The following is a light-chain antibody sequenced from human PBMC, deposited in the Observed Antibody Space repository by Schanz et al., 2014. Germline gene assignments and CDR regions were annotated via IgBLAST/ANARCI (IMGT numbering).Light chain of an antibody. CDR2: AAS. CDR3: QQANSFPRT. V-gene: IGKV1-12*01. CDR1: QDISSW. J-gene: IGKJ1*01. Sequence: DVLMTQSPASVSASVGDRVTITCRASQDISSWLAWYQQKPGKAPKLLINAASSLQSGVPSRFSGSGSGTEFTLTISSLQPDDFATYYCQQANSFPRTFGQGTKVEIK.